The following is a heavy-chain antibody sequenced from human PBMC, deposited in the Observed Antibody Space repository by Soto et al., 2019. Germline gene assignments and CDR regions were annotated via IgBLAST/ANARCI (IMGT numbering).Heavy chain of an antibody. CDR2: IYYSGST. D-gene: IGHD3-3*01. CDR3: ARRLRAPTRTYYYYYYYMDV. J-gene: IGHJ6*03. V-gene: IGHV4-39*01. CDR1: GGSISSSSYY. Sequence: SETLSLTCTVSGGSISSSSYYWGWIRQPPGKGLEWIGSIYYSGSTYYNPSLKSRVTISVDTSKNQFSLKLSSVTAADTAVYYCARRLRAPTRTYYYYYYYMDVWGKGTTVTVSS.